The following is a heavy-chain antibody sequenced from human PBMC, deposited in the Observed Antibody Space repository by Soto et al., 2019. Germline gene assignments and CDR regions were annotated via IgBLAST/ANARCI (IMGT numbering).Heavy chain of an antibody. Sequence: QITLNESGPTVVRPTETLTLTCRFSGFSLTTSGVGVGWIRQSPGKAPEWLALIYWDDAKRYSASLKSRLTITKDTSKNQGVLTVSDLDPTDTATYYCAHRVLRTVFGLVTTTAIYFDFWGQGTPVAVSS. J-gene: IGHJ4*02. V-gene: IGHV2-5*02. CDR3: AHRVLRTVFGLVTTTAIYFDF. CDR1: GFSLTTSGVG. CDR2: IYWDDAK. D-gene: IGHD3-3*01.